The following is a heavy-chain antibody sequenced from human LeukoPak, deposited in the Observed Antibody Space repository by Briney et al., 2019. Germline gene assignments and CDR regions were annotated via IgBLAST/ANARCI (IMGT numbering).Heavy chain of an antibody. V-gene: IGHV1-8*01. CDR3: ARDHVVEWVYYYYGMDV. Sequence: ASVKVSCKASGYTFTSYDINWVRQATGQGLEWMGWMNPNSGNTGYAQKFQGRVTMTRNTSISTAYMELSSLRSEDTAVYYCARDHVVEWVYYYYGMDVWGQGTTVTVSS. D-gene: IGHD3-3*01. CDR1: GYTFTSYD. CDR2: MNPNSGNT. J-gene: IGHJ6*02.